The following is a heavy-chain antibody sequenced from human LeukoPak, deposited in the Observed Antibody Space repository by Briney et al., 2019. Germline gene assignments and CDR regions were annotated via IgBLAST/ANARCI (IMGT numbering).Heavy chain of an antibody. Sequence: ASVKVSCKASGYTFTNNDIHWVRQATGQGLEWMGWMHPNSDDTGYAQKFQGRVTMTRNTPISTAYMELSSLRPEDTAVYYCARHFGTGDNFDYWGQGTLLIVSS. J-gene: IGHJ4*02. CDR3: ARHFGTGDNFDY. V-gene: IGHV1-8*01. D-gene: IGHD1-1*01. CDR1: GYTFTNND. CDR2: MHPNSDDT.